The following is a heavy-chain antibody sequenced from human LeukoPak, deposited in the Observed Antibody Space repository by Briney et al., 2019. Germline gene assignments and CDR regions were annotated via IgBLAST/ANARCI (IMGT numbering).Heavy chain of an antibody. CDR1: GGSISSGGYY. D-gene: IGHD6-19*01. Sequence: SQTLSLTCTVSGGSISSGGYYWTWIRQHPGKGLEWIGYIYYSVSTYYNPSLKSRVTMSVDTSKNQFSLKLSSVTAADTAVYYCARGPYSSGWYAVDYWGQGTLVTVSS. CDR3: ARGPYSSGWYAVDY. CDR2: IYYSVST. J-gene: IGHJ4*02. V-gene: IGHV4-31*03.